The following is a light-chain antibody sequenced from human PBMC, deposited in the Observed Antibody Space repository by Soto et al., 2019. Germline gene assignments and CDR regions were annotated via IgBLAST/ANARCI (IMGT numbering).Light chain of an antibody. V-gene: IGLV2-14*01. CDR1: GSDIGSYKF. CDR3: SSYSTSRAL. J-gene: IGLJ2*01. CDR2: EVN. Sequence: QSALTQPASVSGSPGQSITISCTGSGSDIGSYKFVSWYQQYPGKAPKVLIYEVNIRPSGTSSRFSGSKSGNTASLTISGLEPEDEAVYYCSSYSTSRALFGGGTKVTVL.